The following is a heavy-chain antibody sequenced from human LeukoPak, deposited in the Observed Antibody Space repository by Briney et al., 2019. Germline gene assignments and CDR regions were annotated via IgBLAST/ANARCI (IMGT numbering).Heavy chain of an antibody. J-gene: IGHJ6*03. D-gene: IGHD3-10*01. CDR3: TTLYGSGSHYYMDV. CDR2: IKSKTDGGTT. V-gene: IGHV3-15*01. CDR1: GLTFSNAW. Sequence: PGGSLRLSCAASGLTFSNAWMSWVRQAPGKGLEWVGRIKSKTDGGTTDYAAPVKGRFTISRDDSKNTLYLQMNSLKTEDTAVYYCTTLYGSGSHYYMDVWGKGTTVTISS.